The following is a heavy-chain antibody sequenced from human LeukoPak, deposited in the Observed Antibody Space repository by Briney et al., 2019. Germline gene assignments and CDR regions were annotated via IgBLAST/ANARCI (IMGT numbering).Heavy chain of an antibody. D-gene: IGHD2-21*01. Sequence: SETLSLTCTVSGGSISSSSYYWGWIRQPPGKGLEWIGSIYYSGSTYHNPSLKSRVTMSVDTSKNQFSLKLTSVTAADTAVYYCARDFGDWWNGDITKNLFDYWGQGTLVTVSS. CDR2: IYYSGST. CDR3: ARDFGDWWNGDITKNLFDY. CDR1: GGSISSSSYY. V-gene: IGHV4-39*07. J-gene: IGHJ4*02.